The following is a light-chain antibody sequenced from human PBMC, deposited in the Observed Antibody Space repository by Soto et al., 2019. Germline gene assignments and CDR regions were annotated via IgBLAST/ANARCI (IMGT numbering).Light chain of an antibody. Sequence: EIVLTQSPATLSLSPGARATLSCSASQSVSSSLAWYQQKPGQAPRLLIYDVSYRATGIPARFSGSGSGTDFTLNISSLEPEDFAVYYCQQRINWPLTFGGGTKVEIK. CDR2: DVS. CDR3: QQRINWPLT. CDR1: QSVSSS. V-gene: IGKV3-11*01. J-gene: IGKJ4*01.